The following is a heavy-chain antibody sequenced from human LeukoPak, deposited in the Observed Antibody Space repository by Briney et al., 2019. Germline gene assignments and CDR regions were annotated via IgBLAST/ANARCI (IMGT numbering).Heavy chain of an antibody. D-gene: IGHD5-24*01. Sequence: TSETLSLTCTVSGGSISSSSYYWVWIRQPPGKGLEWIGSIYYSGSTYYNPSLKSRVTISIDTSKNQFSLKLSSVTAADTAVYYCARHWPSRDGYKWGLTFDYWGQGTLVTVSS. CDR1: GGSISSSSYY. CDR2: IYYSGST. V-gene: IGHV4-39*01. CDR3: ARHWPSRDGYKWGLTFDY. J-gene: IGHJ4*02.